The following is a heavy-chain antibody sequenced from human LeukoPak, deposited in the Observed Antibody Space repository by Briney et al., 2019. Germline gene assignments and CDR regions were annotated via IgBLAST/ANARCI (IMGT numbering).Heavy chain of an antibody. V-gene: IGHV4-39*01. CDR3: ARQTGSGLFILP. J-gene: IGHJ4*02. CDR2: IYYSGNT. CDR1: GVSISSSNSY. D-gene: IGHD3/OR15-3a*01. Sequence: SETLSLTCTVSGVSISSSNSYWGWIRQPPGKGLEWIGSIYYSGNTYYNAPLKSQVSISIDTSKNQFSLKLTSVTAADTAVYYCARQTGSGLFILPGGQGTLVTVSS.